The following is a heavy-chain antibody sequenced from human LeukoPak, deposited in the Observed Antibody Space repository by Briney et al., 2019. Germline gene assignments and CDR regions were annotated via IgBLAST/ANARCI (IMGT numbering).Heavy chain of an antibody. V-gene: IGHV4-39*01. CDR3: ARQTGSGLFILP. J-gene: IGHJ4*02. CDR2: IYYSGNT. CDR1: GVSISSSNSY. D-gene: IGHD3/OR15-3a*01. Sequence: SETLSLTCTVSGVSISSSNSYWGWIRQPPGKGLEWIGSIYYSGNTYYNAPLKSQVSISIDTSKNQFSLKLTSVTAADTAVYYCARQTGSGLFILPGGQGTLVTVSS.